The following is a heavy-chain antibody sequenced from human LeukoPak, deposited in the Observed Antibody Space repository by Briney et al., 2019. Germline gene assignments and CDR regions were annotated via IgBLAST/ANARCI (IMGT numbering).Heavy chain of an antibody. Sequence: SETLSLTCPVYGGSISSGDYYWSWIRQPPGKGLEWIGYIYYSGSTYYNPSLKRRVAISVDTSKNQFSLKLSSVTAADTAVYYCARDLDGKGNWGQGTLVTVSS. D-gene: IGHD3-9*01. CDR3: ARDLDGKGN. CDR2: IYYSGST. J-gene: IGHJ4*02. CDR1: GGSISSGDYY. V-gene: IGHV4-30-4*08.